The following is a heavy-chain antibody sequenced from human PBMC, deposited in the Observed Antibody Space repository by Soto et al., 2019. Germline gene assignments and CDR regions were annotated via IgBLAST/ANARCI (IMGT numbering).Heavy chain of an antibody. CDR1: GFTFSNHS. D-gene: IGHD6-6*01. CDR2: ITSSSSTI. J-gene: IGHJ4*02. CDR3: ARGGISSSRLKKGALDD. Sequence: EVQLVESGGGLVPPGGSLSISCAVSGFTFSNHSMNWVRQAPGKGLEWVSYITSSSSTIYYADSVKGRFTISRDNAKNSLYLQMNSLRAEDTSFYYCARGGISSSRLKKGALDDWGQGALVTVSS. V-gene: IGHV3-48*01.